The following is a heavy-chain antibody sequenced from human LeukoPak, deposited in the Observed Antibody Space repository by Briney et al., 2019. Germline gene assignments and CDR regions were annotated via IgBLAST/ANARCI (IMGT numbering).Heavy chain of an antibody. D-gene: IGHD3-16*01. CDR2: IKQDGSEK. CDR1: GFTFSNYW. V-gene: IGHV3-7*01. CDR3: ARDLGPGAYYYYYMDV. J-gene: IGHJ6*03. Sequence: TGESLRLSCAASGFTFSNYWMSWVRQAPGKGLEWVANIKQDGSEKYYVDSVKGRFTISRDNAKNSLYLQMNSLRAEDTAVYFCARDLGPGAYYYYYMDVWGKGTTVTVSS.